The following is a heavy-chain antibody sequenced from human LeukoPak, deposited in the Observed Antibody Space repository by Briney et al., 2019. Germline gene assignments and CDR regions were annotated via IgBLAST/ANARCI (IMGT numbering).Heavy chain of an antibody. D-gene: IGHD6-25*01. CDR3: ARDGSGFYLYNYMDV. J-gene: IGHJ6*03. CDR2: ISTVSTYT. V-gene: IGHV3-21*06. CDR1: GFTFTDYS. Sequence: GGSLRLSCAPSGFTFTDYSMNWVRQAPGKGPEWVASISTVSTYTFYADSVKGRFSISRDNVRNLLYLQMSSLGAEDTAVYYCARDGSGFYLYNYMDVWGKGTTVTVSS.